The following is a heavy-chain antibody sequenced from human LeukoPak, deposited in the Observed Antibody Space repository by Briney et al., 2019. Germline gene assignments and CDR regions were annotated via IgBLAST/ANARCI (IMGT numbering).Heavy chain of an antibody. CDR2: INPSGDNT. Sequence: GASVKVSCKASGYTFTNYYMHWVRQAPGQGLEWMAIINPSGDNTNYAQKFQGRVTMTRDTPTSTVYMELSSLRSDDTAVYYCARGRTNDFNTFDYWGPGTLVTVSS. CDR3: ARGRTNDFNTFDY. J-gene: IGHJ4*02. CDR1: GYTFTNYY. D-gene: IGHD1-1*01. V-gene: IGHV1-46*01.